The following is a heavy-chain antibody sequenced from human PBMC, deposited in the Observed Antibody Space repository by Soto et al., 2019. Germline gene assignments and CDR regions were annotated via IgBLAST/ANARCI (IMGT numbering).Heavy chain of an antibody. CDR2: INHSGST. J-gene: IGHJ6*02. Sequence: SETLSLTCAAYGGSFSGYYWSWIRQPPGKGLEWIGEINHSGSTNYNPSLKSRVTISVDTSKNQFSLKLSSVTAADTAVYYCARGYRGRSGMDVWGQGTTVTVSS. V-gene: IGHV4-34*01. D-gene: IGHD1-26*01. CDR3: ARGYRGRSGMDV. CDR1: GGSFSGYY.